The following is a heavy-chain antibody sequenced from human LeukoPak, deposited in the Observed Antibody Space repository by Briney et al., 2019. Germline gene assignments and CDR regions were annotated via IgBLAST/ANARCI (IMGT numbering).Heavy chain of an antibody. Sequence: ASVKVSFKASGGTFSIYAITWVRQAPGLGLEWMGRIIPTLEVANYAQKFQGRVTITADKSTSTAYMELSSLRPEDTAVYYCARVISGTWLWFWGQGTLVTVSS. V-gene: IGHV1-69*04. CDR3: ARVISGTWLWF. D-gene: IGHD1-14*01. CDR2: IIPTLEVA. J-gene: IGHJ4*02. CDR1: GGTFSIYA.